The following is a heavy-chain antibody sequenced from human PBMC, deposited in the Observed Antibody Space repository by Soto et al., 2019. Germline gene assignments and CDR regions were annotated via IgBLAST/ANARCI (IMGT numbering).Heavy chain of an antibody. V-gene: IGHV3-23*01. J-gene: IGHJ5*02. D-gene: IGHD4-17*01. Sequence: EVQLLESGGGLVQPGGSLRLSCAASGFTFSSYAMSWVLQAPGKGLECVSAISGSGGSTYYADSVKGRFTISRDNSKNTLYLQMNSLRAEDTAVYYCAKGNDYGVLRSWFDPWGQGTLVTVSS. CDR3: AKGNDYGVLRSWFDP. CDR2: ISGSGGST. CDR1: GFTFSSYA.